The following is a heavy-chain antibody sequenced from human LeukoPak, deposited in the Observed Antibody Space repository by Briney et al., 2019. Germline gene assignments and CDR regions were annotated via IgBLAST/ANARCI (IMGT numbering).Heavy chain of an antibody. V-gene: IGHV4-59*08. D-gene: IGHD3-16*02. Sequence: SETLSLTCTVSGGSISSYYWSWIRQPPGKGLEWIGYIYYSGSTNYSPSLKSRVTISVDTSKNQFSLKLSSVTAADTAVYYCARSLPYGVWGSYRYVPYYFDYWGQGTLVTVSS. CDR3: ARSLPYGVWGSYRYVPYYFDY. CDR1: GGSISSYY. J-gene: IGHJ4*02. CDR2: IYYSGST.